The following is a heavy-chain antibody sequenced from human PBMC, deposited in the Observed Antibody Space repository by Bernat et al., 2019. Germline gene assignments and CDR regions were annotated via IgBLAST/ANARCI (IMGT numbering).Heavy chain of an antibody. Sequence: QVQLVESGGGLVKPGGSPRLSCAASGFTFSDYYMSWIRQAPGKGLEWLSHISGSNTYTNYADSVRGRFTISRDNTKKLLFLQMSTLRVEETAVYYCARVHINGWIDYWGQGTLVTVSS. D-gene: IGHD6-19*01. J-gene: IGHJ4*02. V-gene: IGHV3-11*05. CDR1: GFTFSDYY. CDR2: ISGSNTYT. CDR3: ARVHINGWIDY.